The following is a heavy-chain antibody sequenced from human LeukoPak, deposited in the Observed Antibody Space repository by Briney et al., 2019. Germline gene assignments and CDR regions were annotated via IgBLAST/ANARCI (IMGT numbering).Heavy chain of an antibody. CDR1: GFSLSTSGMC. CDR3: ARTPVTTVVTSYDAFDI. J-gene: IGHJ3*02. V-gene: IGHV2-70*11. D-gene: IGHD4-23*01. Sequence: SGPALVKPTQTLTLTCTFSGFSLSTSGMCVSWIRQPPGKALEWLARMDWDDDKYYSTSLKTRLTISKDTAKNQVVLTMTNMDPVDTATYYCARTPVTTVVTSYDAFDIWGQGTMVTVSS. CDR2: MDWDDDK.